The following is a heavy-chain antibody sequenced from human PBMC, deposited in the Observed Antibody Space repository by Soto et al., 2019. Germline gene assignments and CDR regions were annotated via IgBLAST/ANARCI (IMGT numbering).Heavy chain of an antibody. V-gene: IGHV4-34*01. D-gene: IGHD5-18*01. CDR1: GGSFSGYY. Sequence: QVQLQQWGAGLLKPSETLSLTCAVYGGSFSGYYWSWIRQPPGKGLEWIGEINHSGSTNYNPSLKSRVTISVDTSKNQFSLKLSSVTAADTAVYYCARGRGYCPRFDYWGQGSLVTVSS. CDR3: ARGRGYCPRFDY. CDR2: INHSGST. J-gene: IGHJ4*02.